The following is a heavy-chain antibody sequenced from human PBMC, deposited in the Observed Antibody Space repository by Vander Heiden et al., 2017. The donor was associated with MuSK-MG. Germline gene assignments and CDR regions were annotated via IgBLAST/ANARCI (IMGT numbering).Heavy chain of an antibody. CDR1: GYTFTSYY. J-gene: IGHJ4*02. Sequence: QVQLVQSGAELKKPGASVKVSCKASGYTFTSYYMHWVRQAPGQGLEWMGIINPSGGSTSYAQKFQGRVTMTRDTSTSTVYMELSSLRSEDTAVYYCARAMYYYDSSGTPPPDYWGQGTLVTVSS. D-gene: IGHD3-22*01. V-gene: IGHV1-46*01. CDR2: INPSGGST. CDR3: ARAMYYYDSSGTPPPDY.